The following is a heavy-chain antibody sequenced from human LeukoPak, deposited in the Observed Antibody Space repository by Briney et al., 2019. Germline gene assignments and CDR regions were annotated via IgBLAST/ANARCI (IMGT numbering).Heavy chain of an antibody. V-gene: IGHV3-33*01. CDR2: IWYDGSNE. CDR3: ARDRGTTVTTYYFDY. J-gene: IGHJ4*02. CDR1: GFTFSSYA. D-gene: IGHD4-17*01. Sequence: GGSLRLSCAASGFTFSSYAMRWVRQAPGKGLEWVAIIWYDGSNEFYADSVKGRFTISRDNSKNTLFLQMKSLRAEDTAVYYCARDRGTTVTTYYFDYWGQGTLVTVSS.